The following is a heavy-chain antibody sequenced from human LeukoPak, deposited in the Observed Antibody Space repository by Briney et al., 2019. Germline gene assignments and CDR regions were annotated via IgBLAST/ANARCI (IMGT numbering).Heavy chain of an antibody. Sequence: GGSLRLSCAASGFTFSSYAMSWVRQAPGKGLEWVSAISGSGGSTYYADSVKGRFTISRDNSKNTLYLQMSSLRAEDTAVYYCAKTDPTFYRGSGWFDPWGQGTLVTVSS. CDR3: AKTDPTFYRGSGWFDP. V-gene: IGHV3-23*01. CDR1: GFTFSSYA. D-gene: IGHD3-16*02. J-gene: IGHJ5*02. CDR2: ISGSGGST.